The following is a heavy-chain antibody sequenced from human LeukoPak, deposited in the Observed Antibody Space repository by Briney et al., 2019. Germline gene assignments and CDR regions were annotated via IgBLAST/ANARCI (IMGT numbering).Heavy chain of an antibody. Sequence: QAGGSLRLSCAASGFTFSDYNMNWVRQSPEKGLEWVSSITSGTTYIYYADSVRGRFTLSRDNAKNSLYLQMNSLRAEDTAVYYCARWPYSSSYYFDYWGQGTLVTVSS. V-gene: IGHV3-21*01. CDR3: ARWPYSSSYYFDY. CDR1: GFTFSDYN. CDR2: ITSGTTYI. D-gene: IGHD6-6*01. J-gene: IGHJ4*02.